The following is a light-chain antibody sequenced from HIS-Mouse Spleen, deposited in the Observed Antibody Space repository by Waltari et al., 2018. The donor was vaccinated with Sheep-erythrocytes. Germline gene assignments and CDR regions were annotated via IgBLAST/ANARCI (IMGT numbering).Light chain of an antibody. CDR2: KAF. CDR1: QRISSG. V-gene: IGKV1-5*03. J-gene: IGKJ4*01. Sequence: DIQMTQSPSTLAASVGDRVTITCRASQRISSGLTWYQQKPGKAPRLLIYKAFSLESGVPSRFSVTGNGTEFTLTISSLQPDDFATYYYQQYNSYPLAFGGGTKVEIK. CDR3: QQYNSYPLA.